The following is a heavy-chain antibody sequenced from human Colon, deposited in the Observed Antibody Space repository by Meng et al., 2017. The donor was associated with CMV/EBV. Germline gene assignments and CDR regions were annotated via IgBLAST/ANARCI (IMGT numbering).Heavy chain of an antibody. CDR2: ISTNRNT. D-gene: IGHD5-12*01. CDR1: GASIRTSD. CDR3: VRGGYSGTQTGGVQEY. Sequence: QAQLQQSGPGLVKTSDTLSLTLTVSGASIRTSDWSWIRQPAGEGLEWLGRISTNRNTDYNPSLNSRATIWLDTSNNQFSLKLTSVTAADTAVYYCVRGGYSGTQTGGVQEYWGQGTLVTVSS. J-gene: IGHJ4*02. V-gene: IGHV4-4*07.